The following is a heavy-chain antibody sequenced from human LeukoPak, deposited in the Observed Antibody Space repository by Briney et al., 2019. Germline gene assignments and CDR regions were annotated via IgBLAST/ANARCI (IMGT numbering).Heavy chain of an antibody. CDR1: GVSITTYY. CDR2: IYHSGNT. CDR3: TGLHFAAAEEFDP. Sequence: SETLSLTCTVSGVSITTYYWSWVRQPPGKGLEWFGFIYHSGNTNYNPSLKSRITISVDTSKNQFSLNLSSVTAADTAVYYCTGLHFAAAEEFDPWGQGTLVTVSS. V-gene: IGHV4-59*08. D-gene: IGHD6-13*01. J-gene: IGHJ5*02.